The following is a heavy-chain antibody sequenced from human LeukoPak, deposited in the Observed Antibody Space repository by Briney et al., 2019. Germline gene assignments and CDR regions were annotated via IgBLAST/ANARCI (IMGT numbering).Heavy chain of an antibody. CDR1: GFSLSAIGMR. CDR2: IDWDDDK. Sequence: SGPTLVXPTQTLTLTCTFSGFSLSAIGMRVSWISQPPGKALEWLARIDWDDDKFYSTSLKTRLTISKDTSKNQVVLTMTNMDPVDTATYHCARGPRGYCSGDSCRTTHFDYWGQGTLVTVSS. V-gene: IGHV2-70*04. J-gene: IGHJ4*02. D-gene: IGHD2-15*01. CDR3: ARGPRGYCSGDSCRTTHFDY.